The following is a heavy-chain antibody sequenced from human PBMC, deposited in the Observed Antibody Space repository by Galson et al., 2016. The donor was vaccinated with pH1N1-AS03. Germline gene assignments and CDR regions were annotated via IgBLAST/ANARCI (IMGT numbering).Heavy chain of an antibody. D-gene: IGHD2-2*01. J-gene: IGHJ3*02. CDR1: GVSVTSSGVG. V-gene: IGHV2-5*02. Sequence: PALVKPTQTLTLTCAVSGVSVTSSGVGVGWFRQPPGKALEWLALVHWDETRRYSPALKNRLTNTKDSSTNQVVLTVTSVDPMDIATSFCALPSTGGNAFEIWGPGTMVTVSS. CDR3: ALPSTGGNAFEI. CDR2: VHWDETR.